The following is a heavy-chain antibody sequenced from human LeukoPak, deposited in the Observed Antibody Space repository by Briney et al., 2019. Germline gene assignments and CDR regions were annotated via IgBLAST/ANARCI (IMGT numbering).Heavy chain of an antibody. CDR3: ARDGAARPGYYMDV. D-gene: IGHD6-6*01. Sequence: PSEILSLTCTASNGSISSSNYYWGWVRQPPGEGLEWIGNIHYSGGTHYNPSLKSRVTISVDTSKNQFSLRLNSVTAADTAVYYCARDGAARPGYYMDVWGKGTTVTVSS. J-gene: IGHJ6*03. CDR2: IHYSGGT. CDR1: NGSISSSNYY. V-gene: IGHV4-39*07.